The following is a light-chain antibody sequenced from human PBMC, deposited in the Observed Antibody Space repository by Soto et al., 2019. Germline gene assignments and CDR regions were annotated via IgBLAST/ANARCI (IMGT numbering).Light chain of an antibody. J-gene: IGKJ2*01. Sequence: DIQMTQSPSTLSASVGDRVTMTCRASQSISGWLAWYQQKPGKAPNLLIYEASSLETGVPSRFSGSGSGTEFTLTISSLQPDDCDTYYCQQYASYSPFTFGQGTKIEIK. CDR2: EAS. CDR1: QSISGW. V-gene: IGKV1-5*03. CDR3: QQYASYSPFT.